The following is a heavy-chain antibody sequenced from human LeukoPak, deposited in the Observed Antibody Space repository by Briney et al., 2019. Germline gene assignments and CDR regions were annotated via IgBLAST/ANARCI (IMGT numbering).Heavy chain of an antibody. CDR1: GYTFTSYA. V-gene: IGHV1-3*01. J-gene: IGHJ5*02. CDR3: ARAGRPACSSTSCYEGAPRFGEFDP. D-gene: IGHD2-2*01. CDR2: INAGNGNT. Sequence: ASVKVSCKASGYTFTSYAMHWVRQAPGQRLEWMGWINAGNGNTKYSQKFQGRVTITRDTSASTAYMELSSLRSEDTAVYYCARAGRPACSSTSCYEGAPRFGEFDPWGQGTLVTVSS.